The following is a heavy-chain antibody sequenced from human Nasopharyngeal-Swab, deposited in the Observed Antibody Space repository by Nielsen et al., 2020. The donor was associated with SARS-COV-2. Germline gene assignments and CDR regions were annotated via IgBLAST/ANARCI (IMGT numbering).Heavy chain of an antibody. CDR1: GFTFSSYS. CDR3: ARGQAGYCSSTSCYPYYYYYYMDV. CDR2: ISSSSSYI. D-gene: IGHD2-2*01. Sequence: GESLKISCAASGFTFSSYSMNWVRQAPGKGLEWVSSISSSSSYIYYADSVKGRFTISRDNAKNPLYLQMNSLRAEDTAVYYCARGQAGYCSSTSCYPYYYYYYMDVWGKGTTATVSS. J-gene: IGHJ6*03. V-gene: IGHV3-21*01.